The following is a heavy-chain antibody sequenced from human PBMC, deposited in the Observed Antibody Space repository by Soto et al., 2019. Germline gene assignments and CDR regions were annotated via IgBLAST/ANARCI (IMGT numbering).Heavy chain of an antibody. CDR3: AKDGIQLWPRYYFDF. CDR2: INPTSGST. J-gene: IGHJ4*02. Sequence: HVQLVQFEAEVKKPGASVQVSCKASGYSFTNYSMHWVRQVPGQGPEWMGKINPTSGSTSYAQKFKDKVTMTRDMSSNTLYIQLSSLTSEDTAVYYCAKDGIQLWPRYYFDFWGQGTLVIVSS. V-gene: IGHV1-46*01. CDR1: GYSFTNYS. D-gene: IGHD5-18*01.